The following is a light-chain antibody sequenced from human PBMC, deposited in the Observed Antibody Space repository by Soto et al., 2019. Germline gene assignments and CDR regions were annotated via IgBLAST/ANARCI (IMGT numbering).Light chain of an antibody. CDR3: QQYFSTVLT. Sequence: DIVMTQSPDSLAVSLGERATINCKSSQSLLFDSNNKNHLAWYQHKPGHPPKLLIYWASTRESGVPDRFSGSGSGTDFTLTISSLQAADVAIYYCQQYFSTVLTFGGGTRWRS. CDR1: QSLLFDSNNKNH. V-gene: IGKV4-1*01. CDR2: WAS. J-gene: IGKJ4*01.